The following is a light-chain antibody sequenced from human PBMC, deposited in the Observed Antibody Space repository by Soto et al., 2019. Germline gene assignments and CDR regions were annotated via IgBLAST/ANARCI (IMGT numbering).Light chain of an antibody. J-gene: IGLJ2*01. CDR3: SSYTSSLR. CDR2: DVS. V-gene: IGLV2-14*01. CDR1: SSDVGGYNY. Sequence: QSALTQPASVSGSPGQSITISCTGTSSDVGGYNYVSWYQQHPGKAPKLMIYDVSNRPSGVSNRFSGSKSGNTASLTISGLQAEDEADYYCSSYTSSLRFGGGTQLTVL.